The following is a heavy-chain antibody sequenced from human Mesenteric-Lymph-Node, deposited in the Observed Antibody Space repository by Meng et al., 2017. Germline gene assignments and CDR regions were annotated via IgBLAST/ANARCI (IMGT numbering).Heavy chain of an antibody. Sequence: ASVKVSCKASGYTFTSYYMHWVRQAPGQGLEWMGIINPSGGSTSYAQKFQGRVTMTRDTSTSTVYMELSSLRSEDTAVYYCASLKTVVTASKTNFDYWGQGTLVTVSS. V-gene: IGHV1-46*01. CDR2: INPSGGST. J-gene: IGHJ4*02. D-gene: IGHD2-21*02. CDR1: GYTFTSYY. CDR3: ASLKTVVTASKTNFDY.